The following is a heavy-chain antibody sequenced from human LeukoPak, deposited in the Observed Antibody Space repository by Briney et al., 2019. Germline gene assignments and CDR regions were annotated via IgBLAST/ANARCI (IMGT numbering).Heavy chain of an antibody. J-gene: IGHJ4*02. D-gene: IGHD3-10*01. CDR3: ARVRYYYGSGSYLLYFDY. V-gene: IGHV3-9*01. CDR2: ISWNSGSI. CDR1: GFTFDDYA. Sequence: QSGRSLRLSCAASGFTFDDYAMHWVRQAPGKGLEWVSGISWNSGSIGYADSVKGRFTISRDNAKNSLYLQMNSLRAEDTALYYCARVRYYYGSGSYLLYFDYWGQGTLVTVSS.